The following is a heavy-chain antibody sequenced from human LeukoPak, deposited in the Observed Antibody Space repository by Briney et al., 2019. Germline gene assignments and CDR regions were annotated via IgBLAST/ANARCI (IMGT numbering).Heavy chain of an antibody. CDR3: ARGVPYDSWSGPHYSDY. CDR1: GFTFSSYS. V-gene: IGHV3-48*04. J-gene: IGHJ4*02. CDR2: ISSSSSAI. Sequence: PGGSLRLSCAASGFTFSSYSMNRVRQAPGKGLEWVSYISSSSSAIYYADSVKGRFTISRDSAKNSLYLQMNSLRAEDTAVYYCARGVPYDSWSGPHYSDYWGQGTLVTVSS. D-gene: IGHD3-3*01.